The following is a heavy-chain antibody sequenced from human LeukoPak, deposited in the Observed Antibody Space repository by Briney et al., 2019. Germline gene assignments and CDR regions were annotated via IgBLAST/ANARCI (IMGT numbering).Heavy chain of an antibody. CDR2: IWYDGSNK. V-gene: IGHV3-33*06. CDR3: SKEGGSWYFDF. Sequence: GRSLRLSCAASGFTFSSYGMHWVRQAPGKGLEWAAVIWYDGSNKYYADSVKGRFTISRDNSKNTLYLQINILGDEDTALYKRSKEGGSWYFDFWGPGNLVPVSS. CDR1: GFTFSSYG. D-gene: IGHD6-13*01. J-gene: IGHJ4*02.